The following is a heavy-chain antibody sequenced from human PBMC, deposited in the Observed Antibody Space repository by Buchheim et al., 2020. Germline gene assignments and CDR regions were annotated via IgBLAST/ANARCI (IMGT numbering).Heavy chain of an antibody. CDR1: GGSISSSTYY. Sequence: HLQVQESGPGLVKPSETLSLTCTVSGGSISSSTYYWGWIRQPPGKGLEWIGSIYYSGTTHYNPSLESRVTMSVDTSKNQFSLKVKSMTAADTAVYFCARDTLHGMDVWGQGTT. CDR2: IYYSGTT. J-gene: IGHJ6*02. CDR3: ARDTLHGMDV. V-gene: IGHV4-39*07.